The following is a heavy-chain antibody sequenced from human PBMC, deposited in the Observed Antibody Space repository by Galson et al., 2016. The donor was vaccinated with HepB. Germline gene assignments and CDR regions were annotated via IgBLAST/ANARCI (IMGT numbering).Heavy chain of an antibody. CDR1: EFTFSDYA. V-gene: IGHV3-23*01. Sequence: SLRLSCAASEFTFSDYAMGWVRQAPGKGLEWVSAISGSGSGTYYADSVRGRFTISRDNPKNTLYLQMSSLRVEDTAVYYCVKFWSGTMDAWGKGTTVTVSS. D-gene: IGHD3-3*01. CDR3: VKFWSGTMDA. J-gene: IGHJ6*04. CDR2: ISGSGSGT.